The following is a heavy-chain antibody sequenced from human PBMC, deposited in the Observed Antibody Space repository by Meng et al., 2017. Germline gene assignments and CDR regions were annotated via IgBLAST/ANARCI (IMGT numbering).Heavy chain of an antibody. Sequence: EVQLWGSGEGLVPPGGSLRLSGAASGFTFSSYAMSWVRQAPGKGLEWVSAISGSGGSTYYADSVKGRFTISRDNSKNTLYLQMNSLRAEDTAVYYCAKSSMIVVVITWFDPWGQGTLVTVSS. CDR1: GFTFSSYA. CDR3: AKSSMIVVVITWFDP. CDR2: ISGSGGST. D-gene: IGHD3-22*01. J-gene: IGHJ5*02. V-gene: IGHV3-23*01.